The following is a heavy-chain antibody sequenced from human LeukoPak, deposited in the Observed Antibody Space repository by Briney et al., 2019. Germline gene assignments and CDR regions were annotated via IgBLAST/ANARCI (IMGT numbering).Heavy chain of an antibody. CDR1: XXXXSXYX. CDR3: ARGDLCSGGSCDYYGMDV. Sequence: SVKVXXXXXXXXXSXYXISWVRQAPGQGLEWMGRIIPILGIANYAQKFQGRVTITADKSTSTAYMELSSLRSEDTAVYYCARGDLCSGGSCDYYGMDVWGQGTTVTVSS. V-gene: IGHV1-69*04. CDR2: IIPILGIA. J-gene: IGHJ6*02. D-gene: IGHD2-15*01.